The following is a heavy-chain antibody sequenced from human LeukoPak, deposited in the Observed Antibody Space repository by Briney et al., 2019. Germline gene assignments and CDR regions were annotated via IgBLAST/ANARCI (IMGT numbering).Heavy chain of an antibody. D-gene: IGHD6-19*01. J-gene: IGHJ4*02. Sequence: GGSLRLSCAASGFTFSSYSMNWVRQAPGKGLEWVSYISSSSSTIYYADSVKGRFTISRDNAKKSLYLQMNSLRAEDTAVYYCARDLGYSSRWGQGTLVTVSS. CDR3: ARDLGYSSR. V-gene: IGHV3-48*04. CDR1: GFTFSSYS. CDR2: ISSSSSTI.